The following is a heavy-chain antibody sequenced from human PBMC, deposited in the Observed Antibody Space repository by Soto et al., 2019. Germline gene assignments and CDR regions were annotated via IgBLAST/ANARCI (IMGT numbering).Heavy chain of an antibody. D-gene: IGHD3-16*02. CDR2: ISTSGGRP. CDR3: AKDPDRYDYVWGTYRYIDH. V-gene: IGHV3-23*01. CDR1: GIAFSNYA. Sequence: LRLSCTASGIAFSNYAMSWVRQAPRKGLEWVSTISTSGGRPYYADSVKGRFTISRDNSKNTLYLQMNSLRAEDTAVYYCAKDPDRYDYVWGTYRYIDHWGQGTLVTVSS. J-gene: IGHJ4*02.